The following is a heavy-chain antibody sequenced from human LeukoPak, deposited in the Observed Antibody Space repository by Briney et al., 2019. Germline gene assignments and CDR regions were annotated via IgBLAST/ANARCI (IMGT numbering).Heavy chain of an antibody. CDR3: ASHYYDSSGYQP. J-gene: IGHJ5*02. D-gene: IGHD3-22*01. CDR1: GYTFTSYD. V-gene: IGHV1-8*03. Sequence: ASVKVSCKASGYTFTSYDINWVRQATGQGHEWMGWMNPNSGNTGYAQKFQGRVTITRNTSISTAYMELSSLRSEDTAVYYCASHYYDSSGYQPWGQGTLVTVSS. CDR2: MNPNSGNT.